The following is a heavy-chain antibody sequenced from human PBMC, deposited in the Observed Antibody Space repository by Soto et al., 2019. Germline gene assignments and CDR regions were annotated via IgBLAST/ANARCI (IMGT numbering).Heavy chain of an antibody. J-gene: IGHJ4*02. Sequence: GGSLRLSCAASGFTFSSFWMSWVRQAPGKGLEWVANIKQDGSEKYYVDSVKGRFTISRDNAKNSLYLQMNSLRAEDTAVYYCAKAAHLTYSSFDCWGQGTLVTVSS. CDR1: GFTFSSFW. V-gene: IGHV3-7*01. CDR3: AKAAHLTYSSFDC. CDR2: IKQDGSEK. D-gene: IGHD6-13*01.